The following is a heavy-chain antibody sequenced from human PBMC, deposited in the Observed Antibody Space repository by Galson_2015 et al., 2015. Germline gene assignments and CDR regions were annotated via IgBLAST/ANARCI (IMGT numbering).Heavy chain of an antibody. CDR3: ARSYYGTGNLFDY. CDR1: GFTFNRYS. V-gene: IGHV3-48*02. D-gene: IGHD3-10*01. Sequence: SLRLSCAASGFTFNRYSMNWVRQAPGKGLEWVAYITSGSSTIYYADSVKGRFTISRDDAKNSLYLQMNSLRDDDTAVYYCARSYYGTGNLFDYWGQGSLVTVSS. J-gene: IGHJ4*02. CDR2: ITSGSSTI.